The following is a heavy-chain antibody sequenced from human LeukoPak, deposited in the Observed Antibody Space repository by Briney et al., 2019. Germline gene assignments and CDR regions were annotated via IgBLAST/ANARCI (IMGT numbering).Heavy chain of an antibody. D-gene: IGHD2-2*01. V-gene: IGHV1-2*02. CDR1: GYIFTGYY. CDR2: INPNSGDT. CDR3: VSSTSEYYFDY. J-gene: IGHJ4*02. Sequence: ASVKVSCKASGYIFTGYYMHWVRQAPGQGLEWMGWINPNSGDTNYAQKFQGRVTMTRDTSISTAYMELSRLRSDDTAVYFCVSSTSEYYFDYWGQGTLVTVSS.